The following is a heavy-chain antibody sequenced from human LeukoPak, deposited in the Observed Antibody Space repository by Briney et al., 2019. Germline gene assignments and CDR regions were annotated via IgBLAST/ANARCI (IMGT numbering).Heavy chain of an antibody. J-gene: IGHJ4*02. D-gene: IGHD2-8*02. V-gene: IGHV3-30*03. CDR1: GFTFSSYG. Sequence: PGRSLRLSCAASGFTFSSYGMHWVRQAPGKGLEWVAVISYDGSNKYYADSVKRRFTISRDNSMNTLYLQMNSLRAEDTAVYYCARAWWGEGHFDYWGQGTLVTVSS. CDR2: ISYDGSNK. CDR3: ARAWWGEGHFDY.